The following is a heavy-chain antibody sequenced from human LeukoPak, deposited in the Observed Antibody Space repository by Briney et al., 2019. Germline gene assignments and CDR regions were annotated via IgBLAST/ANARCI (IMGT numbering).Heavy chain of an antibody. Sequence: SETLSHTCAVYGGSFSGYYWSWIRQPPGKGLEWIGEINHSGSTNYNPSLKSRVTISVDTSKNQFSLKLSSVTAADTAVYYCARVWTAAGTEAGDYWGQGTLVTVSS. D-gene: IGHD6-13*01. CDR3: ARVWTAAGTEAGDY. CDR2: INHSGST. CDR1: GGSFSGYY. V-gene: IGHV4-34*01. J-gene: IGHJ4*02.